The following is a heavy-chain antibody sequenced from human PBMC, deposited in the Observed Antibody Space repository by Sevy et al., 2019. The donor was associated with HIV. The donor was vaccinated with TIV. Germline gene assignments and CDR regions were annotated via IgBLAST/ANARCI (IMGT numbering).Heavy chain of an antibody. CDR1: GGSINSDH. CDR2: VYYTGGT. D-gene: IGHD4-17*01. J-gene: IGHJ3*02. V-gene: IGHV4-59*08. Sequence: SETMSLTCTVSGGSINSDHWNWIQQPPGKGLEWVGYVYYTGGTNYNPSLKNRVTISVDRTKDKFSHKLTSETGADTAVYYCAVRNDFGIWGQGTMDTVSS. CDR3: AVRNDFGI.